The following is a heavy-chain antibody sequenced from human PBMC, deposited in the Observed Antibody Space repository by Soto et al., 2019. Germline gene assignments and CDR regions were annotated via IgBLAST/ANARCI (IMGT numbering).Heavy chain of an antibody. V-gene: IGHV4-31*03. CDR3: ARDQGYYGSGSYSSPYGMDV. Sequence: LSLTCTVSGGSISSGGYYWSWIRQHPGKGLEWIGYIYYSGSTYYNPSLKSRVTISVDTSKNQFSLKLSSVTAADTAVYYCARDQGYYGSGSYSSPYGMDVWGQGTTVTVSS. CDR1: GGSISSGGYY. D-gene: IGHD3-10*01. CDR2: IYYSGST. J-gene: IGHJ6*02.